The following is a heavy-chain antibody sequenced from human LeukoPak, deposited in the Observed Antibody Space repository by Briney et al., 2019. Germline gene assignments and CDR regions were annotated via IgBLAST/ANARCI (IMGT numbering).Heavy chain of an antibody. CDR1: GGSISSSSDY. J-gene: IGHJ4*02. D-gene: IGHD6-19*01. CDR3: ASTPSGSSAWYYFDK. CDR2: IYYSGNT. Sequence: SETLSLTCTVSGGSISSSSDYWVWIRQPPGKGLEWIGSIYYSGNTYYNPSLKSRVTISLDTSQKQFSLKLRSVTAADTAVYYCASTPSGSSAWYYFDKWGQGTLVTVSS. V-gene: IGHV4-39*01.